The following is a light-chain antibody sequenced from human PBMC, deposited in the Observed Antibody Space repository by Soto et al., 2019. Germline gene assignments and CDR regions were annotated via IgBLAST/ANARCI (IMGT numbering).Light chain of an antibody. V-gene: IGKV1-27*01. CDR2: AAS. J-gene: IGKJ2*01. CDR3: QKYNSAPNT. Sequence: DIQMTQSPSSLSASVGDRVTSTCRASQGISNDLAWYQQKPGKVPKLLIYAASTLQSGVPSRFSGSGSGTDFTLTISSLQPEDVATYYCQKYNSAPNTFGQGTKLEIK. CDR1: QGISND.